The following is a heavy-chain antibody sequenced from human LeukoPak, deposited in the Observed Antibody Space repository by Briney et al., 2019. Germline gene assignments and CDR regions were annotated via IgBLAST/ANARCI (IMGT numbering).Heavy chain of an antibody. CDR3: ARDADYCSGGSCSPAFDI. D-gene: IGHD2-15*01. J-gene: IGHJ3*02. V-gene: IGHV3-21*01. Sequence: GGSLRLSCAASGFTFSSYTMNWVRQAPGKGLEWVSSISSSSSYIYYADSVKGRFTISRDNAKNSLYLQMNSLRAEDTAVYYCARDADYCSGGSCSPAFDIWGQGTMVTVSS. CDR1: GFTFSSYT. CDR2: ISSSSSYI.